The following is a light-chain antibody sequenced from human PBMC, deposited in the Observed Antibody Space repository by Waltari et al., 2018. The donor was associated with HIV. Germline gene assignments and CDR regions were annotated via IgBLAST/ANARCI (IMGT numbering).Light chain of an antibody. CDR3: QSADTSGTSGL. CDR1: VLPTHF. J-gene: IGLJ2*01. Sequence: SSDLTQPPPLSVAPGQTAKITCAGAVLPTHFAFWYHRKPGQTPLLLISKDTERPSKIPGRFSASTSGTTVTLPIRAVRAEAEAEYFCQSADTSGTSGLFGGGTTLTVL. V-gene: IGLV3-25*03. CDR2: KDT.